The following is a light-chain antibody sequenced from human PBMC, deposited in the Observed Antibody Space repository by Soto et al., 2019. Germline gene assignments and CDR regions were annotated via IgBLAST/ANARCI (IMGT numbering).Light chain of an antibody. V-gene: IGKV3-20*01. CDR3: QQYGSSPST. J-gene: IGKJ1*01. CDR2: GAS. CDR1: QSVSSDY. Sequence: EIVLTQSPGTLSLSTGERATLSCRASQSVSSDYLAWYQQKPGQAPRLLIYGASSRAAGIPDRFSGSGSVTDFTLTISRLEPEDFAVYFCQQYGSSPSTFGQGTKVDIK.